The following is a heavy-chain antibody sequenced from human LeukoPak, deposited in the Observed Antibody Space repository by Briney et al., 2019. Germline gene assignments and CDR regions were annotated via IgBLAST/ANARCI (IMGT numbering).Heavy chain of an antibody. CDR3: AKVSVGPLSRPTHVALYYGMDV. V-gene: IGHV3-23*01. J-gene: IGHJ6*02. D-gene: IGHD2-8*01. CDR2: IGSSGATT. CDR1: GFTFNKFA. Sequence: GGSLRVSCEASGFTFNKFAMSWVRQAPGKGPEWVSAIGSSGATTFYADSVKGRCIISRDNSKNTVYLEMNSLRAEDTAIYYCAKVSVGPLSRPTHVALYYGMDVWGQGTTVTVSS.